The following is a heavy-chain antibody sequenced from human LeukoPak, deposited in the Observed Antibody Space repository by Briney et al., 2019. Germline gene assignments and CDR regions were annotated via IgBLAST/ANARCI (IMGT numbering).Heavy chain of an antibody. V-gene: IGHV3-7*01. J-gene: IGHJ5*02. Sequence: GGSLRLSCAASGFTFSSYRMSWVRQAPGKGLEWVANIKQDGSEKYYVDSVKGRFTISRDNAKNSLYLQMNSLRAEDTAVYYCARVSISKAGINWFDPWGQGTLVTVSS. D-gene: IGHD3-16*02. CDR3: ARVSISKAGINWFDP. CDR2: IKQDGSEK. CDR1: GFTFSSYR.